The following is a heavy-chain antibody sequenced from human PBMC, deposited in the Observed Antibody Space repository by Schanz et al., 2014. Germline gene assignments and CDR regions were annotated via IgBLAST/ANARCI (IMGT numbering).Heavy chain of an antibody. J-gene: IGHJ4*02. Sequence: QVPLQESGPGLVKPSETLSLTCTVSGDSISSYSWSWIRRPAGKGLEWIGRIYTSGATNYNPSLKSRLTMSVDTSKNQVSLKLRSVTAADTAVYYCARGNDIQVWSLDYWGQGTLVTVSS. V-gene: IGHV4-4*07. CDR1: GDSISSYS. D-gene: IGHD5-18*01. CDR3: ARGNDIQVWSLDY. CDR2: IYTSGAT.